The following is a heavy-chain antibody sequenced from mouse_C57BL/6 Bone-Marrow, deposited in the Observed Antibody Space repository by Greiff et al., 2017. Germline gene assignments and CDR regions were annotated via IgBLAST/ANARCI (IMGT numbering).Heavy chain of an antibody. V-gene: IGHV1-82*01. J-gene: IGHJ2*01. Sequence: QVQLQQSGPELVKPGASVKISCKASGYAFSSSWMNWVKQRPGKGLEWIGRIYPGDGDTNYNGKFKGKATLTADKSSSTAYMQLSSLTSEDSAVYFGARNPFTTVVPYYFDYWGQGTTLTVSS. D-gene: IGHD1-1*01. CDR3: ARNPFTTVVPYYFDY. CDR1: GYAFSSSW. CDR2: IYPGDGDT.